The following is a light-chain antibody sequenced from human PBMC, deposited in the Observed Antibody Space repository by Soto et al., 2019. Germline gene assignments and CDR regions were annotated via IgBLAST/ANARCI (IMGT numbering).Light chain of an antibody. CDR2: GAS. Sequence: VLPQSPDTLSLSPGDRVTLSCRASQSVSSTFLAWYQQKPGQAPRLLIYGASNRATGIPDRFSGSASGTDFPLIISRLAPDDSAVYYCQQHHGSPPTTFGQGTKLEIK. V-gene: IGKV3-20*01. CDR3: QQHHGSPPTT. CDR1: QSVSSTF. J-gene: IGKJ2*01.